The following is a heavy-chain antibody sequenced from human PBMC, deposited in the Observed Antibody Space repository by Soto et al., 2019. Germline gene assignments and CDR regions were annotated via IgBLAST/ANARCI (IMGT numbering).Heavy chain of an antibody. CDR1: GFTFSSYA. V-gene: IGHV3-30-3*01. Sequence: GGSLRLSCAASGFTFSSYAMHWVRQAPGKGLEWVAVISYDGSNKYYADSVKGRFTISRDNSKNTLYLQMNSLRAEDTAVYYCARGKIDSSSTVVSNYYFDYWGQGTLVTVSS. CDR3: ARGKIDSSSTVVSNYYFDY. J-gene: IGHJ4*02. CDR2: ISYDGSNK. D-gene: IGHD4-17*01.